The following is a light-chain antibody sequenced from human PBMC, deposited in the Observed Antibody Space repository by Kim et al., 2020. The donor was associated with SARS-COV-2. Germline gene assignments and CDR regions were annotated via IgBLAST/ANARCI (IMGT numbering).Light chain of an antibody. CDR3: QSYDSSLRAWV. Sequence: RVTISCTGSNSNIGAGYDVHWYQQVPGTGPKLLMYGNINRPSGVPDRISGSKSGTSASLAITGLQAEDEADYYCQSYDSSLRAWVFGGGTKVTVL. J-gene: IGLJ3*02. CDR2: GNI. V-gene: IGLV1-40*01. CDR1: NSNIGAGYD.